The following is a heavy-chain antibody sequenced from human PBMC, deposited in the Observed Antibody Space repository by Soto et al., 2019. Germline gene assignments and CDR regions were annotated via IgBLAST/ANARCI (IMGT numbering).Heavy chain of an antibody. CDR2: IKQDGSEK. D-gene: IGHD5-18*01. Sequence: GGSLRLSCAASGFTFSSYWMSWVRQAPGNGLEWVANIKQDGSEKYYVDSVKGRFTISRNNAKNSLYLQMNSLRAEDTAVYYCARDRDTAMVYYFDYWGQGTLVTVSS. CDR3: ARDRDTAMVYYFDY. V-gene: IGHV3-7*01. CDR1: GFTFSSYW. J-gene: IGHJ4*02.